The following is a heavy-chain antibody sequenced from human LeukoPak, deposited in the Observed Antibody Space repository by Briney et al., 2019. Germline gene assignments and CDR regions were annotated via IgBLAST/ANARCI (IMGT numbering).Heavy chain of an antibody. CDR3: ATDGGGSYFIDY. V-gene: IGHV1-18*01. CDR1: GYTFTSYG. D-gene: IGHD1-26*01. CDR2: ISVYNDNT. J-gene: IGHJ4*02. Sequence: ASVKVSCKASGYTFTSYGISCGRQAPGQGREWMGWISVYNDNTNYAHKLQGRVTMTTDTSTSTAYMELRSLISDDTAVYYCATDGGGSYFIDYWGQGTLVTVSS.